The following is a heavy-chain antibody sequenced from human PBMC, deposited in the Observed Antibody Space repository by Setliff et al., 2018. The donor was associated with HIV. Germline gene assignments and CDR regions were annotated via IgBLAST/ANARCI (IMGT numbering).Heavy chain of an antibody. CDR3: AKDRYYDSSGSPFDY. V-gene: IGHV4-39*02. Sequence: PSETLSLTCTVSGGSISSSSYYWGWIRQPPGKGPEWIGSLYYRGTTYYNPSLKSRVTISTGTSNNQFSLTLSSVTAADTAVYYCAKDRYYDSSGSPFDYWGQGTLVTVSS. CDR2: LYYRGTT. J-gene: IGHJ4*02. CDR1: GGSISSSSYY. D-gene: IGHD3-22*01.